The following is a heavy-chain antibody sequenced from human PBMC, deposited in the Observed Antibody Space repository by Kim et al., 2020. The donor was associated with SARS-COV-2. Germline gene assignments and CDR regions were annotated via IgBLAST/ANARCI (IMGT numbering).Heavy chain of an antibody. J-gene: IGHJ4*02. D-gene: IGHD3-22*01. V-gene: IGHV3-30*04. CDR3: EREGPYYDSSGYLDY. CDR2: ISYDGSNK. Sequence: GGSLRLSCAASGFTFSSYAMHWVRQAPGKGLEWVAVISYDGSNKYYADSVKGRFTISRDNSKNTLYLQMNSLRAEDTAVYYCEREGPYYDSSGYLDYWGQGTLVTVSS. CDR1: GFTFSSYA.